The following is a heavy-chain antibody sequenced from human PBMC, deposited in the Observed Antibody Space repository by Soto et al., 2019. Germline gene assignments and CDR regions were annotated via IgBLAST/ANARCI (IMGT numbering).Heavy chain of an antibody. D-gene: IGHD1-20*01. Sequence: HPGGSLRLSCAASGFTFSSYGMHWVRQAPGKGLEWVAVIWYDGSNKYYADSVKGRFTISRDNSKNTLYLQMNSLRAEDTAVYYCARAQSLYNWNPRLYDAFDIWGPGTMVTVSS. CDR3: ARAQSLYNWNPRLYDAFDI. V-gene: IGHV3-33*01. CDR1: GFTFSSYG. CDR2: IWYDGSNK. J-gene: IGHJ3*02.